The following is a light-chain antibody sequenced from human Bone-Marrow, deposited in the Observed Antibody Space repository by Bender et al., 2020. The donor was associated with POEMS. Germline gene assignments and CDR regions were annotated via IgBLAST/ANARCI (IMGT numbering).Light chain of an antibody. V-gene: IGLV2-11*01. Sequence: QSALTQPPSASGSPGQSVTISCTGTSSDVGGYNYVSWYQQHPGKAPKLIIYDVSERPSGVPDRFSGSKSGKTASLTISGLQAEDEADYHCCSYAGSYTRVFGGGTKLTVL. CDR2: DVS. CDR3: CSYAGSYTRV. J-gene: IGLJ2*01. CDR1: SSDVGGYNY.